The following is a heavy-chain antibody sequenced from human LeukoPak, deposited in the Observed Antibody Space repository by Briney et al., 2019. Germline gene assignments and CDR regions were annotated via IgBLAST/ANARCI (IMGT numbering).Heavy chain of an antibody. J-gene: IGHJ4*02. V-gene: IGHV1-69*05. CDR3: ARGAWCSSTSCFLDY. CDR1: GGTFSSHA. CDR2: IIPIFGTA. D-gene: IGHD2-2*01. Sequence: GSSVKVSCKASGGTFSSHAISWVRQAPGQGLEWMGGIIPIFGTANYAQKFQGRVTITTDESTSTAYMELSSLRSEDTAVYYCARGAWCSSTSCFLDYWGQGTLVTVSS.